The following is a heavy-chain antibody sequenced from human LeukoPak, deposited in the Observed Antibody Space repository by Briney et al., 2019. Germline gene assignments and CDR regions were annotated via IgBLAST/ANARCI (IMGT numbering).Heavy chain of an antibody. D-gene: IGHD4-23*01. CDR2: IHYSGST. V-gene: IGHV4-39*02. J-gene: IGHJ4*02. Sequence: KSSETLSLTCTVSGASIGSTTYYWGWIRQPPGKGLEWIGSIHYSGSTYYNPSLKSRVSISVDTSKNHFSLRLSSVTAADTAVYYCASDTPAVVRFDYWGQGTLVIVSS. CDR1: GASIGSTTYY. CDR3: ASDTPAVVRFDY.